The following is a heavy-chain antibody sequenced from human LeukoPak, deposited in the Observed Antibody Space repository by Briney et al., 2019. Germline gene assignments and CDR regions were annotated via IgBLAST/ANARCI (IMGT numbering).Heavy chain of an antibody. V-gene: IGHV4-59*01. J-gene: IGHJ4*02. CDR1: GGSISSYY. CDR3: ASQVYSSSWSYYFEY. D-gene: IGHD6-13*01. Sequence: SETLSLTCAVSGGSISSYYWSWIRQPPGRGLEWIGSIHYSGSTSYNSSLKSRVTMSIDTSKNQFSLKLSSVTPADTAVYYCASQVYSSSWSYYFEYWGQGILVTVSS. CDR2: IHYSGST.